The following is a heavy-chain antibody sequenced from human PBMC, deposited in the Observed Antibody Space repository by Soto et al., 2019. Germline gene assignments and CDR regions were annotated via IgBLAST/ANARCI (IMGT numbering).Heavy chain of an antibody. V-gene: IGHV3-74*03. CDR1: GFTFSSYW. Sequence: PGGSLRLSCAASGFTFSSYWMHWVRQAPGKGLVWVSRINSDGSSTTYADSVKGRFTVSRDNAKNTLYLQMNSLRAEDTAVYYCARRYYYDTSGYHLDYWGQGTLVTVSS. D-gene: IGHD3-22*01. CDR3: ARRYYYDTSGYHLDY. J-gene: IGHJ4*02. CDR2: INSDGSST.